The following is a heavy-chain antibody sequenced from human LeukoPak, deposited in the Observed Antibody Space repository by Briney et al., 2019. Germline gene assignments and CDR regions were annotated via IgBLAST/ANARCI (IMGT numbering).Heavy chain of an antibody. D-gene: IGHD3-16*02. CDR3: ARHIGGGIEDMDV. J-gene: IGHJ6*03. CDR1: GGSIGTYY. Sequence: SQTLSLTCTVSGGSIGTYYWSWIRQSPGKGLEWIGYIYVTGTRYNPYLQSRVTISVDRSRNQFFLKVSSVTAADTAVYYCARHIGGGIEDMDVWGKGTKVIISS. V-gene: IGHV4-59*08. CDR2: IYVTGT.